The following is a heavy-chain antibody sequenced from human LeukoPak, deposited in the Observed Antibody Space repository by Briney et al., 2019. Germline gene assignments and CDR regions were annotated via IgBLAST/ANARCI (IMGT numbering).Heavy chain of an antibody. CDR1: GYTFTDYY. CDR3: ARDWVEMATSFYYMDV. J-gene: IGHJ6*03. D-gene: IGHD5-24*01. CDR2: INPNSGGT. Sequence: ASVKVSCKASGYTFTDYYIHWVRQAPGQGLEWMGWINPNSGGTNYAQKFQGRVTMTRDTSISTAYMELSRLRSDDTAVHYCARDWVEMATSFYYMDVWGKGTTVTVSS. V-gene: IGHV1-2*02.